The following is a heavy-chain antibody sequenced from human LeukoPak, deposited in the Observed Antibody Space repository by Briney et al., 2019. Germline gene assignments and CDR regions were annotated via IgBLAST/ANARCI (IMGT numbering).Heavy chain of an antibody. Sequence: ASVTVSCTASGFTFTSSAVQWVRQARGQRLEWIGWIVVGSGNTNYAQKFQERVTITRDMSTSTAYMELSSLRSEDTAVYYCAAVPDCSSTSCSTTYWGQGTLVTVSS. J-gene: IGHJ4*02. V-gene: IGHV1-58*01. CDR3: AAVPDCSSTSCSTTY. CDR1: GFTFTSSA. D-gene: IGHD2-2*01. CDR2: IVVGSGNT.